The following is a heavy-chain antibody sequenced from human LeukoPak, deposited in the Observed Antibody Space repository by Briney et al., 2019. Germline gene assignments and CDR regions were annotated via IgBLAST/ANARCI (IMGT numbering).Heavy chain of an antibody. CDR2: IYYSGST. J-gene: IGHJ4*02. D-gene: IGHD1-26*01. V-gene: IGHV4-59*01. CDR3: ARDGSGSSAHVYFDY. Sequence: SETLSLTCTVSGGSISTYYWNWIRQPPGKGLEWIGYIYYSGSTNYNPSLKSRVTISVDTSKNQFSLKLSSVTAADTAVYYCARDGSGSSAHVYFDYWGQGTLVTVSS. CDR1: GGSISTYY.